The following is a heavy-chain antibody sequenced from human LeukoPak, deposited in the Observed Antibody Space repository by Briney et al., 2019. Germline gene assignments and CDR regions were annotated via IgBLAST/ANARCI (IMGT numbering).Heavy chain of an antibody. V-gene: IGHV3-53*01. J-gene: IGHJ4*02. CDR3: ARGNYYYDSSGYHLDY. D-gene: IGHD3-22*01. CDR1: GFPFSSYW. Sequence: GGSLRLSCVASGFPFSSYWMTWVRQAPGKGLEWVSVIYSGGSTYYADSVKGRFTISRDNSKNTLYLQMNSLRAEDTAVYYCARGNYYYDSSGYHLDYWGQGTLVTVSS. CDR2: IYSGGST.